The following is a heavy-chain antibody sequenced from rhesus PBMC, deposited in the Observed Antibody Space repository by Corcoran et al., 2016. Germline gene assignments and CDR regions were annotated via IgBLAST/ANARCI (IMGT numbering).Heavy chain of an antibody. J-gene: IGHJ4*01. D-gene: IGHD2-21*01. CDR2: IKGKRGNP. Sequence: QVQLQESGPGMVKPSENLSLTCTVSSASISSNWWRWISKPPGKGLEWIGEIKGKRGNPNYHPSLMSRGTIAKDPAKNQFSLKLSVVTAADTAVYYCARDPVPLVGVAMPVDYWGQGFLVTVSS. V-gene: IGHV4-80*01. CDR3: ARDPVPLVGVAMPVDY. CDR1: SASISSNW.